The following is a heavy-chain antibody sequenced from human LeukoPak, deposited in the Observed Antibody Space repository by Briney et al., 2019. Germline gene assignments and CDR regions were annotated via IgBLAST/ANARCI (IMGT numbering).Heavy chain of an antibody. CDR2: ITGSGGST. CDR1: GFTFSNYV. CDR3: AKERTSSFSYNWFDP. D-gene: IGHD2-15*01. J-gene: IGHJ5*02. V-gene: IGHV3-23*01. Sequence: GGSLRLSCAAPGFTFSNYVMTWVRQAPGKGLECVSSITGSGGSTYYADSVKGRFTISRDNSKNTVYLQMNSLRAEDTAVYYCAKERTSSFSYNWFDPWGQGTLVTVSS.